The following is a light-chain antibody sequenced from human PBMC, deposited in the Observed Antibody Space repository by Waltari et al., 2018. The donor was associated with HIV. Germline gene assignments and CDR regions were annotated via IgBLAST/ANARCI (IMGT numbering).Light chain of an antibody. V-gene: IGLV2-11*01. CDR1: KFGLSDYHS. CDR3: CSDAGTYTWV. CDR2: NGN. Sequence: QSALTQPRSVSGSPGQSVTFSCAGIKFGLSDYHSVSWSQHRPAHAPHLILSNGNERPSGVPNRFSGSKSANTASLTISGLQAEDEATYFCCSDAGTYTWVFGGGTNLTV. J-gene: IGLJ3*02.